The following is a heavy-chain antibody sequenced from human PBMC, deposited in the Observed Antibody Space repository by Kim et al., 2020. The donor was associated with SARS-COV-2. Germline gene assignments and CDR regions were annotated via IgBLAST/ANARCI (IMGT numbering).Heavy chain of an antibody. CDR3: ARRGIWDFNDAFDI. J-gene: IGHJ3*02. Sequence: SPSFQGQVTISADKSISTAYLQWSSLKASDTAMYYCARRGIWDFNDAFDIWGQGTMVTVSS. D-gene: IGHD2-21*01. V-gene: IGHV5-51*01.